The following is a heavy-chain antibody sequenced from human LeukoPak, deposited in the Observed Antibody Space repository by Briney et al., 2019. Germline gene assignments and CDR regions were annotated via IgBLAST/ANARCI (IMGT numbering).Heavy chain of an antibody. J-gene: IGHJ4*02. Sequence: GGSLRLSCAASGFTFSSYGMHWVRQAPGKGLEWVAVIWYDGSNKYYADSVKGRFTISRDNSKNTLFLQMNSLRAEDTAVYYCARAGYDFWSGYYPFDYWGQGTLVTVSS. CDR3: ARAGYDFWSGYYPFDY. CDR1: GFTFSSYG. V-gene: IGHV3-33*01. D-gene: IGHD3-3*01. CDR2: IWYDGSNK.